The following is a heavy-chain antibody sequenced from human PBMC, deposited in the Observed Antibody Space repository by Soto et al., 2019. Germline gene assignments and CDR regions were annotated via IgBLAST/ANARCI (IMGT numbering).Heavy chain of an antibody. J-gene: IGHJ5*02. Sequence: QVQLQESGPGLVKPSQTLSLTCTVSGGSISSGGYYWSWIRQHPGKGLEWIGYIYYSGSTYYNPSLKSRVTISVDTSKNQFSLKLSSVTAADTAVYYCAREVDNWNSIPGWRYRWFDPWGQGTLVTVSS. CDR1: GGSISSGGYY. V-gene: IGHV4-31*03. CDR2: IYYSGST. D-gene: IGHD1-7*01. CDR3: AREVDNWNSIPGWRYRWFDP.